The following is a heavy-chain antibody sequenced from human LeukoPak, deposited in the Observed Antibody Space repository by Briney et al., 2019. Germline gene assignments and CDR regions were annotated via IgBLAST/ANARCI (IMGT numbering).Heavy chain of an antibody. CDR2: INSDGSST. CDR3: ARDPAYYYMDV. J-gene: IGHJ6*03. CDR1: GFTFSSYW. V-gene: IGHV3-74*01. Sequence: GGSLRLSCAASGFTFSSYWMHWVRQAPGKWLVWVSRINSDGSSTSYADSVKGRFTISRDNAKNTLYLQMNSLRAEDTAVYYCARDPAYYYMDVWGKGTTVTVSS.